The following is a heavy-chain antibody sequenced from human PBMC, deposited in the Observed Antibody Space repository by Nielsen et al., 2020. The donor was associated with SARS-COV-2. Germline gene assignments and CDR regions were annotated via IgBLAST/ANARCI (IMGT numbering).Heavy chain of an antibody. V-gene: IGHV3-53*01. CDR1: GFTFSDYY. J-gene: IGHJ5*02. CDR3: AKEGNSGSDYDH. Sequence: GESLKISCAASGFTFSDYYMSWIRQAPGKGLQWVSLIYSDGSTKYADSVKGRFTISRDNSKNTLYLQMNSLRAEDTALYYCAKEGNSGSDYDHWGQGTLVTVSS. D-gene: IGHD1-26*01. CDR2: IYSDGST.